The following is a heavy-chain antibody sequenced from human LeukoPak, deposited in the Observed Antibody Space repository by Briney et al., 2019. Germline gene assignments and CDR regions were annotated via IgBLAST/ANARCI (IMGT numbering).Heavy chain of an antibody. V-gene: IGHV3-23*01. CDR2: ISGSGGST. D-gene: IGHD3-10*01. CDR1: GFTFSSYA. Sequence: PGGSLRLSCAASGFTFSSYAMSWVRQAPGKGLEWVSAISGSGGSTYYADSVKGRFTISRDNSKNTLYLQMNSLRAEDTAVYYCAKPFGEGSYYGMDVWGQGTTVTVSS. CDR3: AKPFGEGSYYGMDV. J-gene: IGHJ6*02.